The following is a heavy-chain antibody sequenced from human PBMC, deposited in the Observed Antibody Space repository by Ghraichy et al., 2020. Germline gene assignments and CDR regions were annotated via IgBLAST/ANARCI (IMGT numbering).Heavy chain of an antibody. Sequence: GGSLRLSCAASGFRFSNCNMNWVRQAPGKGLEWVSSINSTSTYIYYADSVKGRFTISRDNAKNSLYLQMNSLRAEDTAVYYCARVLDMGHYFGSGHFDVWGLGTVVTVSS. V-gene: IGHV3-21*01. CDR2: INSTSTYI. CDR3: ARVLDMGHYFGSGHFDV. J-gene: IGHJ4*02. CDR1: GFRFSNCN. D-gene: IGHD3-10*01.